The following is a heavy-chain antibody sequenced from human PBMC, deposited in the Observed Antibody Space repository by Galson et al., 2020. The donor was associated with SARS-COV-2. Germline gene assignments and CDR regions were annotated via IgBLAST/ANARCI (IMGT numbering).Heavy chain of an antibody. CDR1: AYTSTSNG. D-gene: IGHD6-19*01. CDR2: ISAYNGNT. Sequence: ASAQVPCKAAAYTSTSNGISCLHQAPQQRLEWMGWISAYNGNTNYAHNPQGRVTMTTDTSTSTAYMELRNLRSDDSAAYYCSIAVAGVWYFELWGRGTLVTVSS. V-gene: IGHV1-18*01. J-gene: IGHJ2*01. CDR3: SIAVAGVWYFEL.